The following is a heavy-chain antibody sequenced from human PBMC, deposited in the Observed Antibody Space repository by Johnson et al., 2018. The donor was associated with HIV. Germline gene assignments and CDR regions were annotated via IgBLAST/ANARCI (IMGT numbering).Heavy chain of an antibody. Sequence: QVQLVESGGGVVQPGGSLRLSCAASGFIFTTYGMHWVRQAPGKGLEWVAFIRYDGSNKYYVASVKGRFTISRDNFKNTLYLQMNSLRAEDTAGYYCAKCPSVSTCYALDIWGQGTVVTVSS. CDR1: GFIFTTYG. CDR2: IRYDGSNK. V-gene: IGHV3-30*02. D-gene: IGHD6-13*01. J-gene: IGHJ3*02. CDR3: AKCPSVSTCYALDI.